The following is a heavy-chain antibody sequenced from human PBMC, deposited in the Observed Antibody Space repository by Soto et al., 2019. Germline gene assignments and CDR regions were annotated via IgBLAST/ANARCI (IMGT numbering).Heavy chain of an antibody. V-gene: IGHV3-30*18. Sequence: QVQLVESGGGVVQPGRSLRLSCAASGFTFSSYGMHWVRQAPGKGLEWVAVISYDGSNKYYADSVKGRFTISRDNSKNTLYLQMNSLRVEDTAVYYCEKEWVATWGFDYCGQGPLVTVSS. J-gene: IGHJ4*02. D-gene: IGHD5-12*01. CDR2: ISYDGSNK. CDR1: GFTFSSYG. CDR3: EKEWVATWGFDY.